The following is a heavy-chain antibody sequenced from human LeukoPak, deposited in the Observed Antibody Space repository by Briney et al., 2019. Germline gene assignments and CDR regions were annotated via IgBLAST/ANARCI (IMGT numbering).Heavy chain of an antibody. Sequence: PGGSLRLSCAASGFTFSSYWMSWVRQAPGKGLEWVSGINWNGGSTGYADSVKGRFTISRDNAKNSLYLRMNSLRAEDTALYYCARVWGRVVVILDYWGQGTLVTVSS. CDR3: ARVWGRVVVILDY. V-gene: IGHV3-20*04. CDR2: INWNGGST. J-gene: IGHJ4*02. CDR1: GFTFSSYW. D-gene: IGHD3-22*01.